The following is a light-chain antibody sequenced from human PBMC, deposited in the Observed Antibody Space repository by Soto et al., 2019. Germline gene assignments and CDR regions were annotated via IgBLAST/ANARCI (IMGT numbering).Light chain of an antibody. J-gene: IGLJ3*02. CDR2: STN. CDR3: VLYMGSGIGV. CDR1: SGSVSTSYY. Sequence: QTVVTQEPSFSVSPGGTVTLTCALSSGSVSTSYYPSWYQQNPGQAPRTLIYSTNTRSSGVPDRFSGSILGNKAALTITGAQADDESDYYCVLYMGSGIGVFGGGTKLTVL. V-gene: IGLV8-61*01.